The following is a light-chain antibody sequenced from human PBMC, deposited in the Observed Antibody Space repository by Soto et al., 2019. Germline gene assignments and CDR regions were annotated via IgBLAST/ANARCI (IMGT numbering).Light chain of an antibody. CDR3: QQYNNWPPLT. V-gene: IGKV3D-15*01. Sequence: EVVMTQSPATLSVSPGERATLSCRASQSVSSNLAWYQQKPGQPPRLLIYGASTRATGIPARFSGSGSGTEFTLNISSLQSEDFAVYYCQQYNNWPPLTFGGGTKVEIK. CDR2: GAS. J-gene: IGKJ4*01. CDR1: QSVSSN.